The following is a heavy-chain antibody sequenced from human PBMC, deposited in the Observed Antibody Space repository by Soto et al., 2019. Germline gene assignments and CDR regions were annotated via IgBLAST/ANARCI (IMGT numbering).Heavy chain of an antibody. Sequence: GGSLRLSCAASGFTFSSYWMHWVRQAPGKGLVWVSRIKGDGSDTTYADSVKGRFTISRDNAKNSLYLQMNSLRAEDTAVYYCARGDYYDTSGPFSDAFDIWGQGTMVTVSS. J-gene: IGHJ3*02. V-gene: IGHV3-74*03. CDR1: GFTFSSYW. D-gene: IGHD3-22*01. CDR3: ARGDYYDTSGPFSDAFDI. CDR2: IKGDGSDT.